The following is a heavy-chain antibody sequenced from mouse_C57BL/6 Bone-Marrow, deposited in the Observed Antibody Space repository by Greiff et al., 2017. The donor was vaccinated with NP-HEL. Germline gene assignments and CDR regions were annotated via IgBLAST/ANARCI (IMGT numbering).Heavy chain of an antibody. J-gene: IGHJ4*01. D-gene: IGHD2-2*01. CDR3: ARGTSMVTTIDYYYAMDY. Sequence: EVKLVESGGGLVKPGGSLKLSCAASGFTFSSYAMSWVRQTPEKRLEWVATISDGGSYTYYPDNVKGRFTISRDNAKNNLYLQMSHLKSEDTAMYYCARGTSMVTTIDYYYAMDYWGQGTSVTVSS. CDR1: GFTFSSYA. V-gene: IGHV5-4*03. CDR2: ISDGGSYT.